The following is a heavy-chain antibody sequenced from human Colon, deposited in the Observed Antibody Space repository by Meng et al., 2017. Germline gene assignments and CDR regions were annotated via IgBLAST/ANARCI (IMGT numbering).Heavy chain of an antibody. J-gene: IGHJ4*02. D-gene: IGHD3-16*01. CDR2: IYDNGYT. V-gene: IGHV4-30-2*06. CDR3: ARGYRGSTYFAY. CDR1: GDSVTTTLSS. Sequence: HLQLQESGSRLVKPSQTLSLTGAVSGDSVTTTLSSWSWIRQSPGKGLEWIGNIYDNGYTYYSPSLRSRVTISVDRSNNQFSLNLNSVTAADTAVYFCARGYRGSTYFAYWGQGILV.